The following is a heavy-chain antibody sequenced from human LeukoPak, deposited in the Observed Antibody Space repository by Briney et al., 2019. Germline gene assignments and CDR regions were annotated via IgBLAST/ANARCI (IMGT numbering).Heavy chain of an antibody. CDR3: ARDGIAVAGQHDAFDI. J-gene: IGHJ3*02. CDR1: GGTFSSYA. CDR2: IIPIFGTA. D-gene: IGHD6-19*01. Sequence: GAPVKVSFKASGGTFSSYAISWVRQAPGQGLEWMGGIIPIFGTANYAQKFQGRVTITADESTSTAYMELSSLRSEDTAVYYFARDGIAVAGQHDAFDIWGQGTMVTVSS. V-gene: IGHV1-69*13.